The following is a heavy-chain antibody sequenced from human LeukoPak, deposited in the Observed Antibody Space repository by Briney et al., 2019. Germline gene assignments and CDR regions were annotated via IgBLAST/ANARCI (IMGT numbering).Heavy chain of an antibody. V-gene: IGHV3-23*01. J-gene: IGHJ6*02. CDR2: ISGSGGGT. CDR3: ANVKHYSYDLDI. Sequence: GGSLRLSCAASGFTFSSYAMSWVRQAPGKGLEWVSAISGSGGGTQYADSVKGRFTISRDNSKNTLYLQMNSLRAEDTAVYYCANVKHYSYDLDIWGQGTTVTVSS. CDR1: GFTFSSYA.